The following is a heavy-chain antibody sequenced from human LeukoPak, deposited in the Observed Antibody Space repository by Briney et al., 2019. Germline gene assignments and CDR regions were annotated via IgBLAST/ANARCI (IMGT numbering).Heavy chain of an antibody. D-gene: IGHD5-18*01. CDR1: GFTFSSYG. CDR3: ARESYDTWPPPQHAFDI. Sequence: GGSLRLSCAASGFTFSSYGMHWVRQAPGKGLEWVAVIWYDGSNKYYADSVKGRFTISRDNSKNTLYLQMNSLRAEDTAVYYCARESYDTWPPPQHAFDIWSQGTMVTVSS. J-gene: IGHJ3*02. CDR2: IWYDGSNK. V-gene: IGHV3-33*01.